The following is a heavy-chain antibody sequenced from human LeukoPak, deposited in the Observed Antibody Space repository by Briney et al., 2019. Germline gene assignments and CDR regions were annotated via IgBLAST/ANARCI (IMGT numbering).Heavy chain of an antibody. J-gene: IGHJ4*02. CDR1: GFIFSSYA. CDR2: ISGSGGST. CDR3: AKDLVVGDRFVF. Sequence: LSGGSLRLSCAASGFIFSSYAMSWLRQAPGKGLEWVSAISGSGGSTYYADSVKGRFTISRDNSKNTLYLQMNSVSAEDTAVQYCAKDLVVGDRFVFWGQGTLVTVSS. D-gene: IGHD2-15*01. V-gene: IGHV3-23*01.